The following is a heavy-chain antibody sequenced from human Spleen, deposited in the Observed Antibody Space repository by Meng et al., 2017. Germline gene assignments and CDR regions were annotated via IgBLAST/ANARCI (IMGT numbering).Heavy chain of an antibody. D-gene: IGHD6-19*01. CDR1: GFTFSSYE. Sequence: GESLKISCAASGFTFSSYEMNWVRQAPGKGLEWVANIKPDGSEKYYVDSVKGRFTISRDNTKKSLFLQMNSLRAEDTAVYYCASCDGVAVPGGDYWGQGTLVTVSS. J-gene: IGHJ4*02. V-gene: IGHV3-7*01. CDR2: IKPDGSEK. CDR3: ASCDGVAVPGGDY.